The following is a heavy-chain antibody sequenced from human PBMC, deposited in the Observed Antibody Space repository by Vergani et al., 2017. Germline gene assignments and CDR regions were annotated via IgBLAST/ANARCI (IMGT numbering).Heavy chain of an antibody. Sequence: QVQLQESGPGLVKPSETLSLTCTVSGASVNSYYWSWIRQPPGKGLEWMGYVSFRKDTLYDPSVKGRMTISLDTSSNQCSLYLTSVTAADTAVYYCARSRIFYGAGSPDYWGQGTLVTVSS. J-gene: IGHJ4*02. D-gene: IGHD3-10*01. CDR1: GASVNSYY. CDR3: ARSRIFYGAGSPDY. V-gene: IGHV4-59*02. CDR2: VSFRKDT.